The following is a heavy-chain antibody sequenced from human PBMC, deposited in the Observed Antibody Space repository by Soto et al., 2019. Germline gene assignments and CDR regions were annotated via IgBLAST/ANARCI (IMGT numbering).Heavy chain of an antibody. D-gene: IGHD2-8*02. Sequence: QVQLVQSGAEEKKPGASVKVSCKASGYTFTRYAIHWVRQAPGQRLEWMGWINAGNGNTKYSQKFQGRVTITRDTSASTAYMELSSLKSEDTAAYYCARGDWWLFDYWGQGTLVTVSS. CDR3: ARGDWWLFDY. J-gene: IGHJ4*02. CDR2: INAGNGNT. CDR1: GYTFTRYA. V-gene: IGHV1-3*05.